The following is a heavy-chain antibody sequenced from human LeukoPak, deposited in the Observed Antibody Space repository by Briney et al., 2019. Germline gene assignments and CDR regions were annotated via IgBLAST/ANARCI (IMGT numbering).Heavy chain of an antibody. CDR1: GGTFSSYA. J-gene: IGHJ4*02. D-gene: IGHD3-22*01. V-gene: IGHV1-69*15. Sequence: GASVTVSCKSSGGTFSSYAISWVGQAPGQGLEWIGRIIPIFGTANHAQKFQGRVTITPDESTSTAYMELSSLRSEDTAVYYCARGGYYASSSPFDYGGQGTLVTVSS. CDR2: IIPIFGTA. CDR3: ARGGYYASSSPFDY.